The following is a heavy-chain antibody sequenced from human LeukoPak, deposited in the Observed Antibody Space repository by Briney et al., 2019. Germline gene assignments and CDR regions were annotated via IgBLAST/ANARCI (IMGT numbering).Heavy chain of an antibody. V-gene: IGHV4-61*02. Sequence: PSQTLSLTCTVSGGSISSGSYYWSWIRQPAGTGLEWIGRIYTSGSTNYNPSLKSRVTISVDTSKNQFSLKLSSVTAADTAVYYCARGGRWLQLPYFDYWGQGTLVTVSS. CDR3: ARGGRWLQLPYFDY. CDR2: IYTSGST. D-gene: IGHD5-24*01. J-gene: IGHJ4*02. CDR1: GGSISSGSYY.